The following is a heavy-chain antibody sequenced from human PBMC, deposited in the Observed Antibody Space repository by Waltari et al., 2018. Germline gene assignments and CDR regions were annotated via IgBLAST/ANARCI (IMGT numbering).Heavy chain of an antibody. CDR3: ARAHSGSYSYVNWFDP. V-gene: IGHV4-38-2*01. CDR2: IYHSGRT. Sequence: QVQLQESGPGLVKPSETLSLTCAVSGYSIRSGYSWGWIRQPPGKGLEWIGSIYHSGRTYYNPSLKSRVTISIDTSKNQFSLRLSSVTAADTAVYYCARAHSGSYSYVNWFDPWGQGTLVTVSS. CDR1: GYSIRSGYS. D-gene: IGHD1-26*01. J-gene: IGHJ5*02.